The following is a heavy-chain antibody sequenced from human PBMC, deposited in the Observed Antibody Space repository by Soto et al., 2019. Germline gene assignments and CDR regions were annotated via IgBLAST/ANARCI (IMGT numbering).Heavy chain of an antibody. CDR2: VYDNGRP. CDR1: GGSISVYY. CDR3: ARGVGSSPPRY. V-gene: IGHV4-59*01. J-gene: IGHJ4*02. Sequence: SETLSLTCTISGGSISVYYWSWIRQSPRQGLEWIGYVYDNGRPYYSPSLKSRVTISADTSKNQISLKLTSATAADTAVYYCARGVGSSPPRYWGRGTLVTSPQ. D-gene: IGHD3-9*01.